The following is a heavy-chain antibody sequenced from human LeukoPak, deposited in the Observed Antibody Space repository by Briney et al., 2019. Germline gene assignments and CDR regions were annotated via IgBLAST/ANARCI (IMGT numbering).Heavy chain of an antibody. D-gene: IGHD6-19*01. J-gene: IGHJ4*02. CDR3: ARRYSSGGGY. Sequence: SVKVSCKASGGTFSSYAISWVRQAPGQGLEWMGRIIPILGIANYARKFQGRVTITADKSTSTAYMELSSLRSEDTAVYYCARRYSSGGGYWGQGTLVTVSS. CDR2: IIPILGIA. CDR1: GGTFSSYA. V-gene: IGHV1-69*04.